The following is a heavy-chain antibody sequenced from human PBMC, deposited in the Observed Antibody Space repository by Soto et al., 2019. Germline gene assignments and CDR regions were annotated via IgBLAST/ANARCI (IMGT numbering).Heavy chain of an antibody. CDR1: GFTFSSYS. CDR2: ISSSSSYI. CDR3: ARDLTAATTRGYYYYGMDV. J-gene: IGHJ6*02. V-gene: IGHV3-21*01. Sequence: SLRLSCAASGFTFSSYSMNWVRQAPGKGLEWVSSISSSSSYIYYADSVKGRFTISRDNAKNSLYLQMNSLRAEDTAVYYCARDLTAATTRGYYYYGMDVWGQGTTVTVSS. D-gene: IGHD2-15*01.